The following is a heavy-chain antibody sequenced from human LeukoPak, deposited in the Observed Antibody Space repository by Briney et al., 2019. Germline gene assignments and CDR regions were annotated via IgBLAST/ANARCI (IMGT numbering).Heavy chain of an antibody. CDR2: ISYDGSNK. CDR3: ARDPVATINYFDY. Sequence: PGRSLRLSCAASGFTFSSYAMHWVRQAPGKGLEWVAVISYDGSNKYYADSVKGRFTISRDNSKSTLYLQMNSLRAEDTAVYYCARDPVATINYFDYWGQGTLVTVSS. V-gene: IGHV3-30-3*01. J-gene: IGHJ4*02. D-gene: IGHD5-12*01. CDR1: GFTFSSYA.